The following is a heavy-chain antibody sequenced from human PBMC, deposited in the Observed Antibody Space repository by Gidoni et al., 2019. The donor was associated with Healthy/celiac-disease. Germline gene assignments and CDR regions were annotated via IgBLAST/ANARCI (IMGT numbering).Heavy chain of an antibody. CDR1: GFTVSSNY. D-gene: IGHD1-26*01. CDR2: IYSGGST. Sequence: EVQLVETGGGLIQPGGSLRLSCAASGFTVSSNYMSWVRQAPGKGLEWVSVIYSGGSTYYADSVKGRFTISRDNSKNTLYLQMNSLRAEDTAVYYCARVAATRYYYYYMDVWGKGTTVTVSS. J-gene: IGHJ6*03. V-gene: IGHV3-53*02. CDR3: ARVAATRYYYYYMDV.